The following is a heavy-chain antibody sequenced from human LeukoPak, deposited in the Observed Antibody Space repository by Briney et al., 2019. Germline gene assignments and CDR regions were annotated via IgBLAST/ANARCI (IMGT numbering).Heavy chain of an antibody. D-gene: IGHD3-3*01. CDR2: INHSGST. J-gene: IGHJ6*03. CDR1: VGSFRGYY. V-gene: IGHV4-34*01. CDR3: ARARGVWSGYSNYYYYYYMDV. Sequence: SETLSLTCAVSVGSFRGYYWSCIRQPPGKWLEWIGDINHSGSTNYNPSLKSRVTISVDTSKNQFSLKLSSVTAADTAVYYCARARGVWSGYSNYYYYYYMDVWGKGTTVTVSS.